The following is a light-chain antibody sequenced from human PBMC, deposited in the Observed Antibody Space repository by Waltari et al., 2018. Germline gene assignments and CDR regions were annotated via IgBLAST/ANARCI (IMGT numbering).Light chain of an antibody. J-gene: IGKJ4*01. CDR2: GAS. Sequence: EIVLTQSPGTLSLSPGERVILSCRASQYITGGWMTWYHQKPGQAPRLLIYGASTSAPGVPDRFSGSGSGTDFTLTISRLEPDDSVVYYCQQDDGLVVTFGGGTKVEIE. CDR1: QYITGGW. V-gene: IGKV3-20*01. CDR3: QQDDGLVVT.